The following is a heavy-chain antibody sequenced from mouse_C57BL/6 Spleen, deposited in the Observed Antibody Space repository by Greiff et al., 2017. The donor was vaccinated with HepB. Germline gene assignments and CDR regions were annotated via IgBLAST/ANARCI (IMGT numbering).Heavy chain of an antibody. CDR2: ISSGSSTI. J-gene: IGHJ4*01. CDR3: ARRDGNYPYAMDY. Sequence: EVKVVESGGGLVKPGGSLKLSCAASGFTFSDYGMHWVRQAPEKGLEWVAYISSGSSTIYYADTVKGRFTISRDNAKNTLFLQMTSLRSEDTAMYYCARRDGNYPYAMDYWGQGTSVTVSS. V-gene: IGHV5-17*01. D-gene: IGHD2-1*01. CDR1: GFTFSDYG.